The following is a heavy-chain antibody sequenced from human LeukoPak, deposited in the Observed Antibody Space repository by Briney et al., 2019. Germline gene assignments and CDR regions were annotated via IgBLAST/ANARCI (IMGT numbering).Heavy chain of an antibody. CDR2: INHSGST. CDR3: ASLLGYCSSTSCSNRFDP. D-gene: IGHD2-2*01. CDR1: GGSFSGYY. V-gene: IGHV4-34*01. J-gene: IGHJ5*02. Sequence: PSETLSLTCAVYGGSFSGYYWSWIRQPPGKGLEWIGEINHSGSTNYNPSLKSRVTISVDTSKNQFSLKLSSVTAADTAVYYCASLLGYCSSTSCSNRFDPWGQGTLVTVSS.